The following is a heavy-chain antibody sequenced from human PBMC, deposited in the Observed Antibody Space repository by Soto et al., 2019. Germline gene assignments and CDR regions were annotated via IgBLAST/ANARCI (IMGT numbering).Heavy chain of an antibody. J-gene: IGHJ4*02. Sequence: PGGSLRLSCAASGFTFGSYAMHWVGQAPGKGLEWVAVISYDGSNKYYADSVKGRFTISRGNSKNTLYLQMNSLRAEDTAVYYCARDGPPMITFGGVIVNPYYFDYWGQRTPVLVSS. CDR1: GFTFGSYA. CDR3: ARDGPPMITFGGVIVNPYYFDY. D-gene: IGHD3-16*02. CDR2: ISYDGSNK. V-gene: IGHV3-30-3*01.